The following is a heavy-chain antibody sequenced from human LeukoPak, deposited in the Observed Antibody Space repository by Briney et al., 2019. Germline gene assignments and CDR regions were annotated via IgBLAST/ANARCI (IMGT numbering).Heavy chain of an antibody. V-gene: IGHV4-34*01. CDR2: INHSGST. J-gene: IGHJ4*02. CDR3: ARGSEKNDY. D-gene: IGHD1-14*01. Sequence: SETLSLTCAVYGGSFSGYYWSWIRQPPGKGLEWIGEINHSGSTNYNPSLKSRVTISVDTSKNQFSLKLSTVTAADTAVYYCARGSEKNDYWGQGTLVTVSS. CDR1: GGSFSGYY.